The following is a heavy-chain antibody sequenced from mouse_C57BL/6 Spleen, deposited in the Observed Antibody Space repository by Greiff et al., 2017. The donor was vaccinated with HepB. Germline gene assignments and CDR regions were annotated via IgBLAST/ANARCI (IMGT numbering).Heavy chain of an antibody. J-gene: IGHJ4*01. CDR3: ARRVYGNLPSYAMDY. CDR2: ISGGGGNT. CDR1: GFTFSSYT. Sequence: EVKLMESGGGLVKPGGSLKLSCAASGFTFSSYTMSWVRQTPEKRLEWVATISGGGGNTYYPDSVKGRFTISRDNAKNTLYLQMSSLRSEDTALYYCARRVYGNLPSYAMDYWGQGTSVTVSS. D-gene: IGHD2-1*01. V-gene: IGHV5-9*01.